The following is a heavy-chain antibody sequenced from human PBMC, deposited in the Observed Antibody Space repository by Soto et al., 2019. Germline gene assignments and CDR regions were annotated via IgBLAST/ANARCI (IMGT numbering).Heavy chain of an antibody. D-gene: IGHD2-8*01. CDR1: GFTFTSSA. CDR3: AADATAWQQMVPSDY. V-gene: IGHV1-58*01. J-gene: IGHJ4*02. CDR2: IAVGSGYT. Sequence: SVKVSCKASGFTFTSSAFQWVRQARGQRLEWIGWIAVGSGYTDYAQRFQDRVTLTRDMSTATTYMELSRLTSEDTAIYYCAADATAWQQMVPSDYWGQGTLVTVSS.